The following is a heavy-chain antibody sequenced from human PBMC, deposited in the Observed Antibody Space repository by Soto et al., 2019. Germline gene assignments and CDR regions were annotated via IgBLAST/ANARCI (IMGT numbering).Heavy chain of an antibody. CDR3: GRGYSRNWGRDWFLP. D-gene: IGHD6-13*01. J-gene: IGHJ5*02. CDR2: IIPIFGTA. Sequence: QVQLVQSGAEVKKPGSSVKVSCKASGGTFSSYAISWVRQAPGQGLEWMGGIIPIFGTANYALKFQGCVTITADQSMSTGYVELTRPRSDDTAVYYGGRGYSRNWGRDWFLPWGQGTLVTVSS. V-gene: IGHV1-69*12. CDR1: GGTFSSYA.